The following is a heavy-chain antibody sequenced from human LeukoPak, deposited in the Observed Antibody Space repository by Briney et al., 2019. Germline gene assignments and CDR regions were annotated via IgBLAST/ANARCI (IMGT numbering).Heavy chain of an antibody. CDR1: GFTFSSYA. V-gene: IGHV3-30-3*01. CDR3: ARAPEYYDILTGYFDY. J-gene: IGHJ4*02. D-gene: IGHD3-9*01. CDR2: ISYDGSNK. Sequence: GGSLRLSCAASGFTFSSYAMHWVRQAPGKGLEWVAVISYDGSNKYYADSVKGRFTISRDNSKNTLYLQMNSLRAEDTAVYYCARAPEYYDILTGYFDYWGQGTLVTVSS.